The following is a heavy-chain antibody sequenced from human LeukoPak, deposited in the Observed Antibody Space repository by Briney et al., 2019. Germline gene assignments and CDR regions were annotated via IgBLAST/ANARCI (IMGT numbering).Heavy chain of an antibody. J-gene: IGHJ4*02. CDR3: ARGSTARYYDSSGYYRGAVDY. D-gene: IGHD3-22*01. CDR1: GYTFTTYG. Sequence: GASVKVSCKASGYTFTTYGISWGGQAPGQGLEWMGWISAYNGNTNYAQKFQGRVTMTTDTSTSTAYMELRSLRSDDTAVYYCARGSTARYYDSSGYYRGAVDYWGQGTLVTISS. CDR2: ISAYNGNT. V-gene: IGHV1-18*01.